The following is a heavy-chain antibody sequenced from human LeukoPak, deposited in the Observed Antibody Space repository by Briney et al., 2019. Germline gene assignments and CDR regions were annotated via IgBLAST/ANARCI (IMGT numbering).Heavy chain of an antibody. Sequence: GGSLRLSCAVSGFTFSRHGMHWARQAPGKGLEWVAVISYDGYYKYYGDSVKGRFTISRDNSKNTLYLQMNSLRAEDTAVYYCARGASGIAVDYWGQGTLVTVSS. CDR2: ISYDGYYK. D-gene: IGHD6-19*01. J-gene: IGHJ4*02. CDR1: GFTFSRHG. V-gene: IGHV3-30*03. CDR3: ARGASGIAVDY.